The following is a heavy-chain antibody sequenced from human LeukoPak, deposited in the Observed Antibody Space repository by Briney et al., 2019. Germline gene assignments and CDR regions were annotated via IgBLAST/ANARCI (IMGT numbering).Heavy chain of an antibody. CDR2: INHSGST. CDR3: ASNPKRYSSSAGFDY. V-gene: IGHV4-34*01. J-gene: IGHJ4*02. Sequence: PSETLSLTCAVYGGSFSGYYWSWIRQPPGKGLEWIGEINHSGSTNYNPSLKSRVTISVDTSKNQFSLKLSSVTAADTAVYYCASNPKRYSSSAGFDYWGQGTLVTVSS. CDR1: GGSFSGYY. D-gene: IGHD6-6*01.